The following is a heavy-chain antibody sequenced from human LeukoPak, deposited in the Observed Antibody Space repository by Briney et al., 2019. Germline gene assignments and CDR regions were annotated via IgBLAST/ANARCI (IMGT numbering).Heavy chain of an antibody. CDR3: ARAVAATSPRTDWFDP. CDR1: GGSVSSGSYY. Sequence: SETLSLTCTVSGGSVSSGSYYWSWIRQPPGKGLEWIGYIYYSGSTNYNPSLKSRVTISVDTSKNQFSLKLSSVTAADTAVYYCARAVAATSPRTDWFDPWGQGTLVTVSS. CDR2: IYYSGST. J-gene: IGHJ5*02. D-gene: IGHD2-15*01. V-gene: IGHV4-61*01.